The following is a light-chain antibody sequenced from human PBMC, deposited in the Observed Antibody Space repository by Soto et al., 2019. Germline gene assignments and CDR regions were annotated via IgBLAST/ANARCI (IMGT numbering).Light chain of an antibody. CDR3: QQLNSYPP. CDR2: AAS. J-gene: IGKJ4*01. CDR1: QGISSY. Sequence: IQLTQSPSSLSASVGDRVTITCRASQGISSYLAWYQQKPGKAPKLLIYAASTLQSGVPSRFSGSGSGTDFTLPISSLQPEDFATYYCQQLNSYPPFDGGTKVEIK. V-gene: IGKV1-9*01.